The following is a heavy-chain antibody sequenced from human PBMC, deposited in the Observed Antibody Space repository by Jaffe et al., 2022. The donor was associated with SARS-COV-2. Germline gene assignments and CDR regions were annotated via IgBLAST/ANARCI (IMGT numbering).Heavy chain of an antibody. Sequence: EVQLLESGGGLVQPGGPLRLSCAASGFTFGNYAMGWVRQAPGKGLEWISSVGGSGHTTHYADFVRGRFAISRDNSENTLYLQMDSLRAEDTAVYYCAKDFWERSGGECGPYDYWGQGTLVTVSS. CDR3: AKDFWERSGGECGPYDY. J-gene: IGHJ4*02. D-gene: IGHD3-16*01. CDR2: VGGSGHTT. CDR1: GFTFGNYA. V-gene: IGHV3-23*01.